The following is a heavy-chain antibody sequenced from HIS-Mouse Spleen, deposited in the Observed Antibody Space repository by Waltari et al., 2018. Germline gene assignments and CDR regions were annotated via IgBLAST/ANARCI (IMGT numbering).Heavy chain of an antibody. CDR2: INHSGST. D-gene: IGHD3-10*01. Sequence: QVQLQQWGAGLLKPSETLSLTCAVYGGPFSGYYWSGIRHPPGKGLEWIGEINHSGSTNYNPSLKSRVTISVDTSKNQFSLKLSSVTAADTAVYYCARDHDLYGSGSYPYNWFDPWGQGTLVTVSS. J-gene: IGHJ5*02. CDR3: ARDHDLYGSGSYPYNWFDP. CDR1: GGPFSGYY. V-gene: IGHV4-34*01.